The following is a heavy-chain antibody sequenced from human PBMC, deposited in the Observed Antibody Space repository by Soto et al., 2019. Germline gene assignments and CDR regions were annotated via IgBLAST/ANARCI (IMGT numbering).Heavy chain of an antibody. Sequence: GGSLRLSCAASGFTFSSYSMNWVRQAPGKGLEWVSYISSSSSTIYYADSVKGRFTISRDNAKNSLYLQMNSLRAEDTAVYYCARDGGNDYRLFDYWGQGTLVTVSS. CDR1: GFTFSSYS. J-gene: IGHJ4*02. CDR3: ARDGGNDYRLFDY. D-gene: IGHD4-17*01. CDR2: ISSSSSTI. V-gene: IGHV3-48*01.